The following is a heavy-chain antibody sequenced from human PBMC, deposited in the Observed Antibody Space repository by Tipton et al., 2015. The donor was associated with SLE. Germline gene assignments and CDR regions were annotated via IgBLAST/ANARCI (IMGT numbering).Heavy chain of an antibody. CDR1: GGSFSSGGYY. J-gene: IGHJ4*02. V-gene: IGHV4-31*03. CDR3: ARGAGYGSGKDY. D-gene: IGHD3-10*01. Sequence: TLSLTCTVSGGSFSSGGYYWSWIRQHPGKGLEWVGEINHSGGTNYNPSLKSRVTISLDTSKNQLSLRLRSVTAADTAVYYCARGAGYGSGKDYWGPGTLVTVSS. CDR2: INHSGGT.